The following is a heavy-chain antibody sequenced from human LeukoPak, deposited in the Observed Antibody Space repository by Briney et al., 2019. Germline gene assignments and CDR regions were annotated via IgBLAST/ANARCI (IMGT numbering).Heavy chain of an antibody. CDR3: ARGLATRYYYYYGMDV. D-gene: IGHD5-12*01. Sequence: AETLSLTCAVYGGSFSGYYWRWIRQPPGKGLEWIGEINHSGSTNYNPSLKSRVTISVDTSKNQFSLKLSSVTAADTAVYYCARGLATRYYYYYGMDVWGQGTTVTVS. CDR1: GGSFSGYY. V-gene: IGHV4-34*01. J-gene: IGHJ6*02. CDR2: INHSGST.